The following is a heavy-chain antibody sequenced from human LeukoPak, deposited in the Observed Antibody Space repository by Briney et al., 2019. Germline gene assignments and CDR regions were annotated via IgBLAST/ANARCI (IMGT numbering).Heavy chain of an antibody. CDR2: IDQVGSEK. D-gene: IGHD2-15*01. CDR3: ARDALGYCSGGRCYSPFDF. Sequence: GGSLRLSCAASGFTFSSYWMTWVRQGPGKGLEWVATIDQVGSEKYYVDSVKGRFTISRDNAKNSLYLQMNSLRAEDTAAYYCARDALGYCSGGRCYSPFDFWGQGTLVTVSS. V-gene: IGHV3-7*05. J-gene: IGHJ4*02. CDR1: GFTFSSYW.